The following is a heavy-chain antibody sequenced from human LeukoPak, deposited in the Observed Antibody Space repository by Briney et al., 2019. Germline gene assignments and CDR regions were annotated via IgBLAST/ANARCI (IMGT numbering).Heavy chain of an antibody. Sequence: ASVRVSCKASGYTLTGYYMHWVRQAPGQGLEWMGRINPNSGGTNYAQKFQGRVTMTRDTSISIAYMELSRLRSDDTAVYYCARVHTTASSGLYQVWGQGTLVTVSS. J-gene: IGHJ4*02. CDR1: GYTLTGYY. CDR3: ARVHTTASSGLYQV. CDR2: INPNSGGT. D-gene: IGHD6-19*01. V-gene: IGHV1-2*06.